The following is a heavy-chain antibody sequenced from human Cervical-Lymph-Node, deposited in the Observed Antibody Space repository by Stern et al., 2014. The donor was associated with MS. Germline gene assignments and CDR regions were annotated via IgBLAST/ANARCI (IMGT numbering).Heavy chain of an antibody. CDR3: ARDLNSGELSFMLYYFDS. CDR1: GFIFGGYA. J-gene: IGHJ4*02. Sequence: QVQLVQSGGGVVQPGGSVRLSCAASGFIFGGYAMSWVRQAPGKGLEWVALILYDGVNKYYADSVKGRFTISRDTSKSTLYLQMTGLRPEDTAIYYCARDLNSGELSFMLYYFDSWGQGTLVTVSS. V-gene: IGHV3-30-3*01. CDR2: ILYDGVNK. D-gene: IGHD3-16*02.